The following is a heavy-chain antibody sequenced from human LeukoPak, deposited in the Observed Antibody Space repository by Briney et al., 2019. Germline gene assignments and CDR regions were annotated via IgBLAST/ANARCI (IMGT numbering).Heavy chain of an antibody. Sequence: GGSLRLSCAASGFTFSSYSMSWVRQAPGKGLEWVSSISSSSSYIYYADSVKGRFTISRDNAKNSLYLQMNSLRAEDTAVYYCARSGYSSGDYFDYWGQGTLVTVSS. CDR2: ISSSSSYI. D-gene: IGHD6-19*01. CDR1: GFTFSSYS. J-gene: IGHJ4*02. CDR3: ARSGYSSGDYFDY. V-gene: IGHV3-21*01.